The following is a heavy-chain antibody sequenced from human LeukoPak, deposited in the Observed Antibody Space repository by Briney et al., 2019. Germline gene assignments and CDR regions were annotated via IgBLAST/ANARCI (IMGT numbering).Heavy chain of an antibody. D-gene: IGHD3-10*01. CDR1: GGSFSGYY. Sequence: KPSETLSLTCAVYGGSFSGYYWSWIRQPPGKGLEWIGYIYYSGSTNYNPSLKSRVTISVDTSKNQFSLKLSSVTAADTAVYYCARDEAGSPPVDWGQGTLVTVSS. J-gene: IGHJ4*02. CDR3: ARDEAGSPPVD. CDR2: IYYSGST. V-gene: IGHV4-59*01.